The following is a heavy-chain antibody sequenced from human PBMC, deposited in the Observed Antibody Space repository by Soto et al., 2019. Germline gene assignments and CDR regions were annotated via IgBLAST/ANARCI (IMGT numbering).Heavy chain of an antibody. CDR3: AKVGDCSSTSCYIMDV. V-gene: IGHV1-69*01. J-gene: IGHJ6*02. CDR2: IIPIFGTA. D-gene: IGHD2-2*02. CDR1: GGTFSSYA. Sequence: ASVKVSCDACGGTFSSYAISWVRQAPGQGLEWMGGIIPIFGTANYAQKFQGRVTITADESTSTAYMELNSLRAEDTAVYYCAKVGDCSSTSCYIMDVWGQGTTVTVSS.